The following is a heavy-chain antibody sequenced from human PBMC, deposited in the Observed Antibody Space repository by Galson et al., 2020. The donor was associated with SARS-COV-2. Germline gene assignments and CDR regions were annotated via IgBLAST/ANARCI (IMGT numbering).Heavy chain of an antibody. D-gene: IGHD3-22*01. CDR2: INTYENST. CDR3: VRHSSGDY. Sequence: GGSLRLSCAASGFSFSDYWMHWVRQAPGKGLVWVSRINTYENSTNYADSVRGRFTVSRDNAKNMLYLQMNSLRAEDTAVYYCVRHSSGDYWGQGTLVTVSS. CDR1: GFSFSDYW. V-gene: IGHV3-74*01. J-gene: IGHJ4*02.